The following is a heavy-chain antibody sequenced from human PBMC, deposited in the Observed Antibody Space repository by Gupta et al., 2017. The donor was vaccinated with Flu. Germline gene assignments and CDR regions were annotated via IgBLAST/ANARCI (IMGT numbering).Heavy chain of an antibody. D-gene: IGHD6-6*01. Sequence: VQPVQSGAGGKKPRSSVKVFRKAFGGNFSSYDFRWVRQAPGQGLEWMGGIIPIFGTANYAQKFQGRVTITADESTSTAYMELSSLRSEDTAVYYCARAKSIAAHFDYWGQGTLVTVSS. CDR1: GGNFSSYD. V-gene: IGHV1-69*01. J-gene: IGHJ4*02. CDR2: IIPIFGTA. CDR3: ARAKSIAAHFDY.